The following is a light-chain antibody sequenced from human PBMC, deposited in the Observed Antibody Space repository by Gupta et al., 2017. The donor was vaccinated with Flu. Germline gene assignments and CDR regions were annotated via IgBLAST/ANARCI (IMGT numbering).Light chain of an antibody. CDR1: QNIEDW. J-gene: IGKJ4*01. CDR2: KAS. CDR3: QNYNYH. Sequence: TQSPSTLSASVGDRVTITCRASQNIEDWLAWDQQKPGKAPQLLIYKASKLEGAVTSRVGGSGFGTEFTRTISSLQPDDSAIYYCQNYNYHFGGGTKVEIK. V-gene: IGKV1-5*03.